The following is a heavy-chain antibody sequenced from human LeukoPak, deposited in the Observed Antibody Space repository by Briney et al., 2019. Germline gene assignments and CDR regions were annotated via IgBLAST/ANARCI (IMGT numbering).Heavy chain of an antibody. CDR1: GGSISSYY. D-gene: IGHD3-22*01. CDR3: ARVYRYYYDSSGYYRDSFDY. CDR2: IYYSGST. V-gene: IGHV4-59*01. Sequence: SETLSLTCTVSGGSISSYYLSWIRQPPGKGLEWIGYIYYSGSTNYNPSLKSRVTISVDTSKNQFSLKLSSVTAADTAVYYCARVYRYYYDSSGYYRDSFDYWAQGTLVTVSS. J-gene: IGHJ4*02.